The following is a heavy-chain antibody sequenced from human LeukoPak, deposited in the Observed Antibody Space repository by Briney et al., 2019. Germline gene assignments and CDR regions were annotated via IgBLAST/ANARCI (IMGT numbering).Heavy chain of an antibody. Sequence: PGGSLRLSCAASGFTFSSYSMNWVRQAPGKGLEWVSYISSSSSTIYYADSVKGRFTISRDNAKNSLYLQMNSLRAEDTAVYYCASHCSSTSCYGSLNYWGQGTLVTVSS. V-gene: IGHV3-48*01. CDR1: GFTFSSYS. D-gene: IGHD2-2*01. CDR3: ASHCSSTSCYGSLNY. J-gene: IGHJ4*02. CDR2: ISSSSSTI.